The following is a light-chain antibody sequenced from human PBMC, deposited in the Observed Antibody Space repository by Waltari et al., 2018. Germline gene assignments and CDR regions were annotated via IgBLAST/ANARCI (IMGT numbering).Light chain of an antibody. Sequence: QSVLTQPPSASGTPGPRVTTSCSGRSPHLGMPTENWYQHLPGPAPKPLIYKNNQRPSGVPDRFSASKSGTSASLAISGLQSEDEADYYCASWDDSLNGVFGGGTKLTVL. CDR3: ASWDDSLNGV. J-gene: IGLJ3*02. CDR2: KNN. V-gene: IGLV1-44*01. CDR1: SPHLGMPT.